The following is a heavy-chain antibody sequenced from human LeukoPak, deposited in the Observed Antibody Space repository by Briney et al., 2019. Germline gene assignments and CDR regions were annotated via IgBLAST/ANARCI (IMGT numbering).Heavy chain of an antibody. CDR1: GYTFTGYY. D-gene: IGHD3-10*01. CDR2: INPNSGGT. J-gene: IGHJ5*02. Sequence: SSGKVSCKASGYTFTGYYMHWVRQAPGQGLEWMGRINPNSGGTNYAQKFQGRVTMTRDTSISTAYMELSRLRSDDTAVYYCAGGGVLLWFRESLNRFDPWGQGTLVTVSS. CDR3: AGGGVLLWFRESLNRFDP. V-gene: IGHV1-2*06.